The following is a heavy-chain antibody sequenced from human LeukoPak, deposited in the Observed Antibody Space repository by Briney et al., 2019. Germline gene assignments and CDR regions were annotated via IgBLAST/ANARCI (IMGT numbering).Heavy chain of an antibody. CDR1: GFTFSSYW. D-gene: IGHD3/OR15-3a*01. V-gene: IGHV3-74*01. CDR2: INSDGSST. Sequence: GGSLRLSCAASGFTFSSYWMHWVRQAPGKGLVWVSRINSDGSSTSYVDSVKGRFTISRDNAKNTLYLQMNSLRAEDTAVYYCAREKGTGYYIGAFDIWGQGTMVTVSS. CDR3: AREKGTGYYIGAFDI. J-gene: IGHJ3*02.